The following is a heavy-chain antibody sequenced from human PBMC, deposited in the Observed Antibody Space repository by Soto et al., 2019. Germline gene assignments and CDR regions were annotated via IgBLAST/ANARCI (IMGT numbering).Heavy chain of an antibody. V-gene: IGHV3-23*01. CDR1: GFTFTSYA. CDR2: ISGGADIT. CDR3: ARLPIMTTVTHYLDN. D-gene: IGHD4-17*01. Sequence: EVQLLESGGGLGQPGGSLRLSCAASGFTFTSYAMGWVRQAPGKGLEWVSSISGGADITNYADSVKGRFTISRDNSRDTLYLQMNSLRVEDTALYYCARLPIMTTVTHYLDNWGQGALVTVSS. J-gene: IGHJ4*02.